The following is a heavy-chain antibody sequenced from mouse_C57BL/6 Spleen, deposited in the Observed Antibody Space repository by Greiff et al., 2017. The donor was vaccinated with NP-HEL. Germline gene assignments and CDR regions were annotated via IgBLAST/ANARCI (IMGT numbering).Heavy chain of an antibody. J-gene: IGHJ1*03. D-gene: IGHD1-1*01. V-gene: IGHV1-15*01. CDR3: TRRGYGSSYRYFDV. Sequence: QVQLQQSGAELVRPGASVTLSCKASGYTFTDYEMHWVKQTPVHGLEWIGAIDPDTGGTAYNQKFKGKAILTADKSSSTAYMELRSLTSEDSAVYYCTRRGYGSSYRYFDVWGTGTTVTVSS. CDR2: IDPDTGGT. CDR1: GYTFTDYE.